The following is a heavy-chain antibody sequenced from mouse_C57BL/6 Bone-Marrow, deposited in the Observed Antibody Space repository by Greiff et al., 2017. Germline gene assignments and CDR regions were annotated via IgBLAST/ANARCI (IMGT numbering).Heavy chain of an antibody. CDR3: ARETYYTPRAWFAY. CDR1: GYTFTSYW. V-gene: IGHV1-64*01. CDR2: IHPNSGST. J-gene: IGHJ3*01. D-gene: IGHD2-12*01. Sequence: QVQLQQPGAELVKPGASVKLSCKASGYTFTSYWMHWVKQRPGQGLEWIGMIHPNSGSTNYNEKFKSKATLTVDKSSSTAYMQLSSLTSEDSAVYYCARETYYTPRAWFAYWGQGTLVTVSA.